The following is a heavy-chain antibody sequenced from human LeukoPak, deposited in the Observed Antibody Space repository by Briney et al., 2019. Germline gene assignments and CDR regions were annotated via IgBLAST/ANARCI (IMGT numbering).Heavy chain of an antibody. CDR1: GFTFSSYS. CDR2: ISYDGSNK. V-gene: IGHV3-30*18. Sequence: GGSLRLSCAASGFTFSSYSMNWVRQAPGKGLEWVAVISYDGSNKYYADSVKGRFTISRDNSKNTLYLQMNSLRAEDTAVYYCAKDRGEYYFDYWGQGTLVTVSS. D-gene: IGHD3-10*01. J-gene: IGHJ4*02. CDR3: AKDRGEYYFDY.